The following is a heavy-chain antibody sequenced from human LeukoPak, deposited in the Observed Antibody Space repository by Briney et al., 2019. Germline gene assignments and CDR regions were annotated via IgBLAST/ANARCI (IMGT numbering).Heavy chain of an antibody. Sequence: PSETLSLTCAVYGGSFSGYYWSWIRQPPGKGREWIGEINHSGSTNYNPSLKSRVTISVDTSKNQFSLKLSSVTAADTAVYYCASGNPAYYYGMDVWGQGTTVTVSS. CDR3: ASGNPAYYYGMDV. CDR2: INHSGST. CDR1: GGSFSGYY. V-gene: IGHV4-34*01. D-gene: IGHD1-14*01. J-gene: IGHJ6*02.